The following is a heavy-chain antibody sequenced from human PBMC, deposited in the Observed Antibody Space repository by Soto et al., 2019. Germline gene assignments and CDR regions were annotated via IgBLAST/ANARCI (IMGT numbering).Heavy chain of an antibody. CDR1: GGSISSYY. Sequence: SETLSLTCTVSGGSISSYYWSWIRQPPGKGLEWIGYIYYSGSTNYNPSLKSRVTISVDTSKNQFSLKLSSVTAADTAVYYCARAYGDYVQGFDYWGQGTLVTVSS. V-gene: IGHV4-59*08. CDR3: ARAYGDYVQGFDY. D-gene: IGHD4-17*01. J-gene: IGHJ4*02. CDR2: IYYSGST.